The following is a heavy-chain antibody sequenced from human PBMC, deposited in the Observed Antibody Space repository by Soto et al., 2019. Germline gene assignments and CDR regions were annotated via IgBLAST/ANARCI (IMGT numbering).Heavy chain of an antibody. V-gene: IGHV3-13*01. CDR2: IGTAGDT. CDR3: ARQAYYDFWSGYYQNYYYYMDV. J-gene: IGHJ6*03. D-gene: IGHD3-3*01. CDR1: GFTSSSYD. Sequence: EVQLVESGGGLVQPGGSLRLSCAASGFTSSSYDMHWVRQATGKGLEWVSAIGTAGDTYYPGSVKGRFTISRENAKNSLYLQMNSLRAGDTAVYYCARQAYYDFWSGYYQNYYYYMDVWGKGTTVTVSS.